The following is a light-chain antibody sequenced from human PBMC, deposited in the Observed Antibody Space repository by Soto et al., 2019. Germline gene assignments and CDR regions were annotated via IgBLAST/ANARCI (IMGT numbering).Light chain of an antibody. CDR3: QQYSSYSRT. CDR1: QSINSW. Sequence: DIQMTQSPSTLSASVGDRVTITCRASQSINSWLAWYQQKAGKAPKLLIYKASSLESGVPSRFSGSGSGTEFTLTISSLQPDDFATYYCQQYSSYSRTFGQGTKVEIK. CDR2: KAS. J-gene: IGKJ1*01. V-gene: IGKV1-5*03.